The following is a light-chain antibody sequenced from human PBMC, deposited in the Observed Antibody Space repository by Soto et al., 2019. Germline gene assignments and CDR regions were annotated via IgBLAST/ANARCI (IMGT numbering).Light chain of an antibody. CDR3: QQYNIWPSYS. Sequence: EIVMTQSPATLSVSPGERATLSCRASQTISSNLAWYQQKPGQAPRLLIYGASTRATGIPARFSGSGSGTEFTLTISSLQSEDFAVYYCQQYNIWPSYSFGQGTKLEIK. CDR2: GAS. CDR1: QTISSN. V-gene: IGKV3-15*01. J-gene: IGKJ2*01.